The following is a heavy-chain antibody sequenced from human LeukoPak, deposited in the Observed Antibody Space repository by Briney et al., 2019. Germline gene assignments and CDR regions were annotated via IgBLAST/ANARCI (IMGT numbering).Heavy chain of an antibody. Sequence: WVRQVPGKGLEWIGRISYSGNTFYNPSLKSRVTISVDTSKNQFSLRLSSVTAADTAVYYCARLYSGSHYYFDYWGQGTLVTVSS. V-gene: IGHV4-39*01. CDR2: ISYSGNT. J-gene: IGHJ4*02. CDR3: ARLYSGSHYYFDY. D-gene: IGHD1-26*01.